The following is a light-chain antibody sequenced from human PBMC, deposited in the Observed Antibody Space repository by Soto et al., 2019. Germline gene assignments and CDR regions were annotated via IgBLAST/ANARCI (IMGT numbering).Light chain of an antibody. Sequence: DIQMTQSPSTLSASVGDRVTITCRASQSINNWLAWYQQKPGKAPKVLIYDASSLESGVPSRFSGSGSGTEFTLTISSLQPDDFATYNSQQYNSDPYTFGQGTKLEIK. V-gene: IGKV1-5*01. CDR1: QSINNW. J-gene: IGKJ2*01. CDR2: DAS. CDR3: QQYNSDPYT.